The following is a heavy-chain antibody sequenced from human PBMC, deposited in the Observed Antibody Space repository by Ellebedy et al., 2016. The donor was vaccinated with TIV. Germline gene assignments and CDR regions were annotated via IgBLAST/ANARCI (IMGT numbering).Heavy chain of an antibody. D-gene: IGHD1-1*01. CDR3: AKERDPLASTSFDS. Sequence: PGGSLRLSCATPGFTFSHYGMQWVRQAPGEGLEWVAVIAHYGSVIHYADAVKGRFTISRDNSKNTLSLQMYSLRPEDTAVYYCAKERDPLASTSFDSWGQGNLVTVSS. CDR2: IAHYGSVI. V-gene: IGHV3-30*18. J-gene: IGHJ4*02. CDR1: GFTFSHYG.